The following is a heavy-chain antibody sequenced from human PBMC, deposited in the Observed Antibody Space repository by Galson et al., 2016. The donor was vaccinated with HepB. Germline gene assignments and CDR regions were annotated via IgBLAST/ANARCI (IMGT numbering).Heavy chain of an antibody. CDR3: AREETDPSEFPVAYFQL. J-gene: IGHJ1*01. CDR2: VYTAANT. D-gene: IGHD3-10*01. Sequence: ETLSLTCTVSGASLRAHYWSWIRQPAGEGLEWIGRVYTAANTPANPSLRSRVTLSVDTSKNQISLKLDSVTAADTAVYYCAREETDPSEFPVAYFQLWGQGSLVSVSS. CDR1: GASLRAHY. V-gene: IGHV4-4*07.